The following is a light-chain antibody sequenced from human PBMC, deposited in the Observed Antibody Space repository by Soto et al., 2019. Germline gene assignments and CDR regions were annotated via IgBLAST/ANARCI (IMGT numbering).Light chain of an antibody. CDR1: QSISSY. CDR3: QQSYSTHRT. CDR2: SAS. J-gene: IGKJ1*01. V-gene: IGKV1-39*01. Sequence: DIQMTQSPSSLSASVGDRVTITCRASQSISSYLNWYQQKPEKAPKLLIYSASSLQSRVPSRFSGSGSGTDVTLTISSLQPEDFATYYCQQSYSTHRTFGQGTKVEIK.